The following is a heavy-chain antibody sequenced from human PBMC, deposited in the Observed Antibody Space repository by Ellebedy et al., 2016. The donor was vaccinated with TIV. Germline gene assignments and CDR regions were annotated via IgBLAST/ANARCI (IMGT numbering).Heavy chain of an antibody. CDR3: ARGERPGCDY. J-gene: IGHJ4*02. CDR2: ISYSRSI. V-gene: IGHV4-59*01. CDR1: GVSIPGYY. Sequence: MPSETLSLTCTVSGVSIPGYYWSWLRQSPGKGLEWIGYISYSRSINYNPSLNSRVTISIDTSKNQFSLKLNSVTAADTAVYYCARGERPGCDYWGQGTLVTVSP. D-gene: IGHD2-2*01.